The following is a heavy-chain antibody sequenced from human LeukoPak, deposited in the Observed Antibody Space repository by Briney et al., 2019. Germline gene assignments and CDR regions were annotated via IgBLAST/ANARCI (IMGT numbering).Heavy chain of an antibody. CDR2: IYTSGRS. D-gene: IGHD1-1*01. CDR3: AFCFQAEDGIRGTVPVSAFLLNRSSDL. V-gene: IGHV4-61*02. Sequence: ARKGLEWIGRIYTSGRSNYKPSLQRRVPISVDTSKNQCSLKLSSVTAAGTAVYYCAFCFQAEDGIRGTVPVSAFLLNRSSDL. J-gene: IGHJ2*01.